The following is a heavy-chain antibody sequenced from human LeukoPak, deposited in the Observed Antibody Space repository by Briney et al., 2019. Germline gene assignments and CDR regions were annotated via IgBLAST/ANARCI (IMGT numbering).Heavy chain of an antibody. CDR1: GYTFTGYY. Sequence: ASVKVSCKASGYTFTGYYMHWVRQAPGQGLEWMGWINPNSGGTNYAQKFQGRVTMTRDTSISTAYMELSRLRSDDTAVYYCAREEVDTAMPLDYWGQGTLVTVSS. V-gene: IGHV1-2*02. J-gene: IGHJ4*02. CDR3: AREEVDTAMPLDY. D-gene: IGHD5-18*01. CDR2: INPNSGGT.